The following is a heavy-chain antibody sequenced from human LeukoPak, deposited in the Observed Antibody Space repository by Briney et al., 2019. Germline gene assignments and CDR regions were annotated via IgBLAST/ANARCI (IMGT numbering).Heavy chain of an antibody. Sequence: ASVKVSCKASDYTFNNYGITWVRQAPGQGLEWMGWISAYNGDKNYAQKFQGRVTITADESTSTAYMELSSLRSEDTAVYYCARGHEGYCTNGVCYFDYWGQGTLVTVSS. D-gene: IGHD2-8*01. CDR3: ARGHEGYCTNGVCYFDY. CDR2: ISAYNGDK. V-gene: IGHV1-18*01. CDR1: DYTFNNYG. J-gene: IGHJ4*02.